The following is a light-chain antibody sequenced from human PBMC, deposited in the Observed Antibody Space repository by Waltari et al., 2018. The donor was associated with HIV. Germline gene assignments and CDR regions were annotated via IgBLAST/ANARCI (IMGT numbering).Light chain of an antibody. J-gene: IGKJ4*02. CDR2: AAS. CDR3: QQSFSVPPS. V-gene: IGKV1-39*01. CDR1: QSNSTY. Sequence: DIQMTQSPSSLSASVEERVTLPCRASQSNSTYLNWYQQKPGKAPKLLINAASSLQSGVPSIFSVSGSGTDFTLIISSLQPEDFATYYCQQSFSVPPSFGGGSKVEIK.